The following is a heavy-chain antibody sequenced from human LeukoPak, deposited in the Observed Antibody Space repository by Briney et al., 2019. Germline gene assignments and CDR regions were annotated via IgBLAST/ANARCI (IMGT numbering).Heavy chain of an antibody. D-gene: IGHD3-22*01. CDR3: ARGDYDLIDY. V-gene: IGHV4-59*01. Sequence: SETLSLTCTVSGGSISGYYWTWIRQPPGKGLEWIGYIYYSGHTNYNPSLKIRVTISVDPSKNQFSLKLTSATAADTAVYYCARGDYDLIDYWGQGTLVTVSS. CDR1: GGSISGYY. J-gene: IGHJ4*02. CDR2: IYYSGHT.